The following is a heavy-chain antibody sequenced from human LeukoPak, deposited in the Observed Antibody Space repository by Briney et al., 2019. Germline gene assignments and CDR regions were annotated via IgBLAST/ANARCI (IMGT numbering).Heavy chain of an antibody. CDR2: INPNSGGT. CDR1: GYSFTAYY. Sequence: ASVTVSCKASGYSFTAYYIHWVRQAPGQGLEWMGWINPNSGGTNYAQKFQGRDTMTRDTSISTDYMELSGLRSDDTAVYYCARGKRYYGSGRSFNYMDVWGKGTTVTVSS. V-gene: IGHV1-2*02. D-gene: IGHD3-10*01. CDR3: ARGKRYYGSGRSFNYMDV. J-gene: IGHJ6*03.